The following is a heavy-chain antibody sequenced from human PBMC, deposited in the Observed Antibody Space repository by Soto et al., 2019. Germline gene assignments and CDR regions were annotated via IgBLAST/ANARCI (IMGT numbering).Heavy chain of an antibody. CDR3: AKDQRGYSSTARIDY. Sequence: EVQLLEAGGGLIQPGGSLRLSCAASGFTFSSYAMSWVRQAPGKGLEWVSSISGSGGSTYDADSVKGRFTISRDNAKNTLHLQMNSLRAEDTAVYYCAKDQRGYSSTARIDYWGQGTLVTVSS. J-gene: IGHJ4*02. D-gene: IGHD6-13*01. CDR2: ISGSGGST. V-gene: IGHV3-23*01. CDR1: GFTFSSYA.